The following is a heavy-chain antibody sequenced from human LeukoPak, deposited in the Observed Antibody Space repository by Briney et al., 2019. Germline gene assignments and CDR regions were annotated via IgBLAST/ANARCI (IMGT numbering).Heavy chain of an antibody. CDR1: GGSISSYY. V-gene: IGHV4-59*01. CDR2: IYYSGST. Sequence: SETLSLTCTVSGGSISSYYWSWIRQPPGKGLEWIGYIYYSGSTNYNPSLKSRVTISVDTSKNQFSLKLSSVTAADTAVYYCARDSLDYYDSSGLDAFDIWGQGTMVTVSS. J-gene: IGHJ3*02. CDR3: ARDSLDYYDSSGLDAFDI. D-gene: IGHD3-22*01.